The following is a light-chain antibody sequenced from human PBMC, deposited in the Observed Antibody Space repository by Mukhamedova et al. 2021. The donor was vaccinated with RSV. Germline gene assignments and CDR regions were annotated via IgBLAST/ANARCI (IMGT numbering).Light chain of an antibody. CDR2: EVN. V-gene: IGLV2-14*03. CDR1: NTDVGGYNY. Sequence: GTNTDVGGYNYVSWFQQHPGRAPKLMIYEVNTRPSGVSNRFSGSKSGNTASLTISGLQAEDEADYYCSSFTNTNTWVFGGGTKLTV. J-gene: IGLJ3*02. CDR3: SSFTNTNTWV.